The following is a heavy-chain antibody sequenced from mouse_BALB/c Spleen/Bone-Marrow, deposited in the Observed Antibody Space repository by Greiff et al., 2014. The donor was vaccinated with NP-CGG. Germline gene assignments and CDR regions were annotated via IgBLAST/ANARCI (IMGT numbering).Heavy chain of an antibody. CDR1: GYSITSGYY. V-gene: IGHV3-6*02. CDR2: ITYDGSS. J-gene: IGHJ2*01. CDR3: ARDHYYGSSYLDY. D-gene: IGHD1-1*01. Sequence: VQLQQSGPGLVKPSQSLSLTCSVTGYSITSGYYWNWIRQFPGNRLEWMGYITYDGSSNYNPSLKNRISTTRDTSENQFFLKLNSVTTEDTATYYCARDHYYGSSYLDYWGQGTTLTVSS.